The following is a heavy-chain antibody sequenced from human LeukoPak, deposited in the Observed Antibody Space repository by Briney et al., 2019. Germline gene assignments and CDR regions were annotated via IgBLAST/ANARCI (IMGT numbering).Heavy chain of an antibody. CDR2: ISSSSSYI. V-gene: IGHV3-21*04. CDR3: AKGGSFSEGNIDY. J-gene: IGHJ4*02. D-gene: IGHD1-14*01. Sequence: GGSLRLSCAASGFTFSSYSMNWVRQAPGKGLEWVSSISSSSSYIYYADSVKGRFTISRDNSKNTLYLQMNSLRAEDTAVYYCAKGGSFSEGNIDYWGQGTLVTVSS. CDR1: GFTFSSYS.